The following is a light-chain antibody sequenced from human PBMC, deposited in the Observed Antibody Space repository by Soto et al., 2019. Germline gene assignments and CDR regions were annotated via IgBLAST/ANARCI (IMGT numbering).Light chain of an antibody. Sequence: EIVMTQSPATLSVSPGERATLSCRASQSVSSNLAWYQQKPGQAPRLLIYGASTRATGIPARFSGSGSGTEFTLTISSLQSEDFAVYYCQQYNNWPRTFGHGTKVEIK. CDR3: QQYNNWPRT. CDR2: GAS. V-gene: IGKV3-15*01. CDR1: QSVSSN. J-gene: IGKJ1*01.